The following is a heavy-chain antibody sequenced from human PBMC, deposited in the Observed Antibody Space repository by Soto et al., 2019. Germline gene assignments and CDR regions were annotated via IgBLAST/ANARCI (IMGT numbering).Heavy chain of an antibody. Sequence: ASVKVSCKASGYTFTSYDINWVRQATGQGLEWMGWMNPNSGNTGYAQKFQGRVTMTRNTSISTAYMELSSLRSEDTAVYYCARDQVSSGWYGMDVWGQGTTVTVSS. D-gene: IGHD1-20*01. V-gene: IGHV1-8*01. CDR2: MNPNSGNT. CDR3: ARDQVSSGWYGMDV. J-gene: IGHJ6*02. CDR1: GYTFTSYD.